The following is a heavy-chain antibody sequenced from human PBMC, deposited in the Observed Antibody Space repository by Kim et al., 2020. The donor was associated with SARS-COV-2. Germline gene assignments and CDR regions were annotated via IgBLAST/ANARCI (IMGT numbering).Heavy chain of an antibody. Sequence: SISYADSVKGRFTNSRDNAKNTLYLQMTSLRAEDTAVYYCARGETARPDYWGQGTLVSVSS. V-gene: IGHV3-74*01. J-gene: IGHJ4*02. CDR3: ARGETARPDY. CDR2: SI. D-gene: IGHD6-6*01.